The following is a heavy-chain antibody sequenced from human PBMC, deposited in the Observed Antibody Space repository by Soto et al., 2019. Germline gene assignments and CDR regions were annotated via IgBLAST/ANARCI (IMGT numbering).Heavy chain of an antibody. CDR1: GFTVSSNY. J-gene: IGHJ6*02. Sequence: PGGSLRLSCAASGFTVSSNYMSWVRQAPGKGLEWVSVIYSGGSTYYADSVKGRFTISRHNSKNTLYLQMNSLRAEDTAVYYCARGAPYSGSYHYYYSVMDFWGQGSTVTVSS. V-gene: IGHV3-53*04. D-gene: IGHD1-26*01. CDR3: ARGAPYSGSYHYYYSVMDF. CDR2: IYSGGST.